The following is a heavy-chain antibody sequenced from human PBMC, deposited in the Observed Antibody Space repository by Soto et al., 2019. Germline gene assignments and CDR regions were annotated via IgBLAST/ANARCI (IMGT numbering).Heavy chain of an antibody. Sequence: EVQLVESGGGLVQPGRSLRLSCAASGFTFDDYAMHWVRQAPGKGLEWVSGISWNSGSIGYADSVKGRFTISRDNAKNSLYLQMNSLGAEDTALYYCAKDISSAAAGNFDYWGQGTLVTVSS. CDR3: AKDISSAAAGNFDY. CDR1: GFTFDDYA. CDR2: ISWNSGSI. J-gene: IGHJ4*02. D-gene: IGHD6-13*01. V-gene: IGHV3-9*01.